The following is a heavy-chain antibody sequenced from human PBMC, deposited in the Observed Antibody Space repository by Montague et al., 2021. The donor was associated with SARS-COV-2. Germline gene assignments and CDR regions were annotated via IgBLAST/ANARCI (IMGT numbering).Heavy chain of an antibody. D-gene: IGHD3-22*01. CDR3: AKDRSFDSRGYYFVDAFDI. Sequence: SLRLSCAAYGFTFSNYEIHRVRQAPGKGLEWLASISFDAINEFYXDSXKGRFTISRDNPRNTLYLQMNSLRAEDTAVYYCAKDRSFDSRGYYFVDAFDIWGQGTLVTVSS. CDR2: ISFDAINE. V-gene: IGHV3-30*18. J-gene: IGHJ3*02. CDR1: GFTFSNYE.